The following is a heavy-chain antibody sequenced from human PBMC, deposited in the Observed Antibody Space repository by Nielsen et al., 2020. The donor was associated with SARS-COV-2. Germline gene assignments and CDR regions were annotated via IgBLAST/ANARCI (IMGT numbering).Heavy chain of an antibody. D-gene: IGHD1-26*01. CDR3: ARRRVGVGATITIAAFDI. CDR2: IYYSGST. CDR1: GGSISSSSYY. J-gene: IGHJ3*02. Sequence: SETLSLTCTVSGGSISSSSYYWGWIRQPPGKGLEWIGSIYYSGSTYYNPSLKSRVTISVDTSKNQFSLKLSSVTAADTAVYYCARRRVGVGATITIAAFDIWGQGTMVTVSS. V-gene: IGHV4-39*01.